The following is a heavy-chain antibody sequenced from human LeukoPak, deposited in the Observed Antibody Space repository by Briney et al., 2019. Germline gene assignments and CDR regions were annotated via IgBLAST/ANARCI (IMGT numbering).Heavy chain of an antibody. CDR2: INLDGTKK. V-gene: IGHV3-7*01. J-gene: IGHJ4*02. CDR1: GFTFSSYW. CDR3: ARDETGGYFEN. Sequence: HPGGSLRLSCAASGFTFSSYWMSWVRQAPGKGLEWVANINLDGTKKYYVDSVKGRFTISRDNAQKSLYLQMNSLKVEDTAVYYCARDETGGYFENWGQGTLVTVSS. D-gene: IGHD3-10*01.